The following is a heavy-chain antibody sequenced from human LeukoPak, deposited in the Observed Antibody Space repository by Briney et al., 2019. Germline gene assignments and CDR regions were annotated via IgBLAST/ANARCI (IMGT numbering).Heavy chain of an antibody. V-gene: IGHV5-51*01. D-gene: IGHD4-17*01. Sequence: GESLKISCKGSGYSFSTYWIGWVRQMPGKGLEWMGFVYPGDSDTVYNPSFLGQVIISADKSITTAYVQWTSLKASDTAMYYCARVSELYGDSGDVWGQGTTVTVSS. J-gene: IGHJ6*02. CDR3: ARVSELYGDSGDV. CDR1: GYSFSTYW. CDR2: VYPGDSDT.